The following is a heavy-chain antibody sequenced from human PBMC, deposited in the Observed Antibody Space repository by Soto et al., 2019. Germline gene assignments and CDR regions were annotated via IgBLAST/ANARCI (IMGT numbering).Heavy chain of an antibody. CDR3: ARDRAVIKNYYYYYGMDV. J-gene: IGHJ6*02. Sequence: ASVKVSCKASGYTFTGYYMHWVRQAPGQGLEWMGWINPNSGGTNYAQKFQGWVTMTRDTSISTAYMELSRLRSDDTAVYYFARDRAVIKNYYYYYGMDVWGQGTTVTVSS. CDR1: GYTFTGYY. D-gene: IGHD3-22*01. V-gene: IGHV1-2*04. CDR2: INPNSGGT.